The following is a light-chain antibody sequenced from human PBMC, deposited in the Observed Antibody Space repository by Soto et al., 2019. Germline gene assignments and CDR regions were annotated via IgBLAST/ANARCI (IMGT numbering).Light chain of an antibody. Sequence: IVLTQSPGTLSVSPGERVILSCRASQTLRNKLAWYQQKPGQAPRLLIYGGFTRATGIPARFSGSGSGTEFTLIINSLQSEDFAIYYCQKHNAWPLTFGPGTKLDLK. J-gene: IGKJ3*01. CDR1: QTLRNK. CDR2: GGF. V-gene: IGKV3-15*01. CDR3: QKHNAWPLT.